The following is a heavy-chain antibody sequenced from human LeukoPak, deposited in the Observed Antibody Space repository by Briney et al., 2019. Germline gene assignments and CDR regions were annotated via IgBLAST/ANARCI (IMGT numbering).Heavy chain of an antibody. CDR1: GYSFTNYW. Sequence: GESLKISCKTSGYSFTNYWIGWVRQVPGKGLELMGIIYPDDSDTRYSPSFQGQVTISADKSINTAYLQWSSLKASDTAMYYCATVLRSYNRGLFDYWGQGTLVTVSS. J-gene: IGHJ4*02. D-gene: IGHD1-26*01. CDR2: IYPDDSDT. V-gene: IGHV5-51*01. CDR3: ATVLRSYNRGLFDY.